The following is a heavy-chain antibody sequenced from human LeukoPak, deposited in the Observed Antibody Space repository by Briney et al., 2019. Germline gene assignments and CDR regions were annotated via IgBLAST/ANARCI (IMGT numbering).Heavy chain of an antibody. CDR1: GFTFSSYA. J-gene: IGHJ4*02. V-gene: IGHV3-23*01. CDR2: ISGSGGST. D-gene: IGHD3-22*01. Sequence: PGGSLRLSCAASGFTFSSYAMSWVRQAPGKGLEWVSAISGSGGSTYYADSVKGRFTISRDNSKNTLYLQMNSLRAEDTAVYYCAKFGSDYYDSSGYPPFDYWGQGTLVTVSS. CDR3: AKFGSDYYDSSGYPPFDY.